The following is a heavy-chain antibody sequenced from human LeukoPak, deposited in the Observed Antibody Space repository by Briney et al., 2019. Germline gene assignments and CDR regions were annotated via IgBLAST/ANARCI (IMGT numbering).Heavy chain of an antibody. V-gene: IGHV3-66*01. CDR1: GFTVSSNS. J-gene: IGHJ4*02. CDR2: IYSGGST. D-gene: IGHD2-2*02. Sequence: GGSLRLSCTVSGFTVSSNSMSWVRQAPGKGLEWVSVIYSGGSTYYADSVKGRFTISRDNSKNTLYLQMNSLRAEDTAVYYCAREGKGYCSSTSCHSFDYWGQGTLVTVSS. CDR3: AREGKGYCSSTSCHSFDY.